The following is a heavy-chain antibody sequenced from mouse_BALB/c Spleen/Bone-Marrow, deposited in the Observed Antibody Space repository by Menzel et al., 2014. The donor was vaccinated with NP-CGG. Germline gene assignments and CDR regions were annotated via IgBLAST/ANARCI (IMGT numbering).Heavy chain of an antibody. D-gene: IGHD1-1*01. J-gene: IGHJ2*01. CDR3: ARDMGGLLFDS. V-gene: IGHV7-3*02. CDR1: GFTFTEYY. Sequence: VQLQQSGGGLVQPGGSLRLSCATSGFTFTEYYMNWVRQPPGKALEWLAFIRNKAYGYTTEYSASVKGRFTISRDNSQNILYLQMNTLRAEDSATYYCARDMGGLLFDSWGQGTTLSVSS. CDR2: IRNKAYGYTT.